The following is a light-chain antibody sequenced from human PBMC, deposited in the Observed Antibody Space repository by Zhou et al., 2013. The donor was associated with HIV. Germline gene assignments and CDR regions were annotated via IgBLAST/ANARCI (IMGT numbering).Light chain of an antibody. CDR3: QQYNTYPCT. V-gene: IGKV1-9*01. CDR2: AAS. CDR1: HNINSN. Sequence: DIQLTQSPSFLSASVGDRVTMTCRASHNINSNLAWYQQKPGNAPNLLIYAASTLQSGVPSRFSGSESGTEFTLTISSLQPDDFATYYCQQYNTYPCTFGQGTKLEIK. J-gene: IGKJ2*02.